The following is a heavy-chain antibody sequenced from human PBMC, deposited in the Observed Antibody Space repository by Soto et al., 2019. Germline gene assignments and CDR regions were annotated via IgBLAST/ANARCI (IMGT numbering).Heavy chain of an antibody. D-gene: IGHD3-10*01. CDR2: IYYSGST. CDR1: GGSISSYY. V-gene: IGHV4-59*01. CDR3: AREYNHGSGSFNY. J-gene: IGHJ4*02. Sequence: PSETLSLTCTVSGGSISSYYWSWIRQPPGKGLEWIGYIYYSGSTNYNPSLKSRVTISVDTSKNQFSLKLSSVTAADTAVYYCAREYNHGSGSFNYWGQGTLVTVSS.